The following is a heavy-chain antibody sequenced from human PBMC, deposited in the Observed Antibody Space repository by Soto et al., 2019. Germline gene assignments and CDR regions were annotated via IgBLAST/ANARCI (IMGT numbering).Heavy chain of an antibody. V-gene: IGHV4-59*08. CDR2: IYYSGST. CDR1: GGSISSYY. J-gene: IGHJ6*03. Sequence: SETLSLTCTVSGGSISSYYWSWIRQPPGKGLEWIGYIYYSGSTNYNPSLKSRVTISVDTSKNQFSLKLSSVTAADTAVYYCARQGSNYDFWSGYPKGDYYYMDVWGKGTTVTVSS. D-gene: IGHD3-3*01. CDR3: ARQGSNYDFWSGYPKGDYYYMDV.